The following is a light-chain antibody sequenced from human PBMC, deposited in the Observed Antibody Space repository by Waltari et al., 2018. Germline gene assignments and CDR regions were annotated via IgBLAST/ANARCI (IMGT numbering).Light chain of an antibody. CDR2: YAN. V-gene: IGKV1-13*02. J-gene: IGKJ1*01. CDR1: QGISSY. CDR3: QQGNSYPWT. Sequence: IQMSQSPSSLSASVGDRVTITFRASQGISSYLNLYQQKPGKAPNLLIYYANSLASGVPSRFSGSGSGTEFTLTISSLQPEDFATYYCQQGNSYPWTFGQGTKVEIK.